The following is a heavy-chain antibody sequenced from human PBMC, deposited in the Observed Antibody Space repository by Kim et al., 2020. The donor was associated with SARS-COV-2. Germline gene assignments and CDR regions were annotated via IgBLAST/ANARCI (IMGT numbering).Heavy chain of an antibody. Sequence: AYNGNTNYAQKFQGRVTMTTDTSPSTAYMELRSLRSDDTAVYYCARGKDYWGQGTLVTVSS. CDR2: AYNGNT. CDR3: ARGKDY. J-gene: IGHJ4*02. V-gene: IGHV1-18*01.